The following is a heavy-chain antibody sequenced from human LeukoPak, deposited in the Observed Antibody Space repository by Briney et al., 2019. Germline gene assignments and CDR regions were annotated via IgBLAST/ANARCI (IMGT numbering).Heavy chain of an antibody. CDR2: IDHSGRT. J-gene: IGHJ6*01. V-gene: IGHV4-4*02. CDR1: GGSSSSSNW. Sequence: PSGTLSLTCAVSGGSSSSSNWWNWVRQPPGKGLEWTGEIDHSGRTNYNPSLKSRVTISVDKSKNQISLKLSSVTAADTAVYYCASKEYYYYGMDVWGQGTTVTVSS. CDR3: ASKEYYYYGMDV.